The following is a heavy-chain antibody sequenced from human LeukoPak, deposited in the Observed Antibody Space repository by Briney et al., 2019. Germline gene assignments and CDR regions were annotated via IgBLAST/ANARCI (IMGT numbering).Heavy chain of an antibody. CDR1: GGSISSSSYY. CDR3: ARDLIGIAAAGKDY. V-gene: IGHV4-39*07. Sequence: PSETLSLTCTVSGGSISSSSYYWGWIRQPPGKGLEWIGSIYYSGSTYYNPSLKSRVTISVDTSKNQFSLKLSSVTAADTAVYYCARDLIGIAAAGKDYWGQETLVTVSS. J-gene: IGHJ4*02. D-gene: IGHD6-13*01. CDR2: IYYSGST.